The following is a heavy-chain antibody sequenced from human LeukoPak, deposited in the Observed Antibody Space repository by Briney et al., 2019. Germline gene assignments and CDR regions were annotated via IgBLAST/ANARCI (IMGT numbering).Heavy chain of an antibody. J-gene: IGHJ4*02. V-gene: IGHV1-2*02. CDR1: GYTFTGYY. D-gene: IGHD3-10*01. CDR3: ASALWFGELFTDLFDY. CDR2: INPNSGGT. Sequence: ASVKVSCKASGYTFTGYYMHWVRQAPGQGLEWMGWINPNSGGTNYAQKFQGRVTMTRDTYISTAYRELSRLRSDDTAVYYCASALWFGELFTDLFDYWGQGTLVTVSS.